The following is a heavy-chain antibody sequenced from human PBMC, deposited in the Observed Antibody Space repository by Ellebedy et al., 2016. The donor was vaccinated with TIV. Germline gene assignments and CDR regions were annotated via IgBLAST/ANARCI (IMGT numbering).Heavy chain of an antibody. CDR2: INADGRSR. CDR1: GFTFSSYW. J-gene: IGHJ4*02. D-gene: IGHD3-22*01. CDR3: SRGGHYSDPLFDS. V-gene: IGHV3-74*01. Sequence: GESLKISXAASGFTFSSYWMHWVRQAPGKGLVWVSRINADGRSRSYADSVKGRFTISRDNADNTLYLQMNSLRGDDTAVYYCSRGGHYSDPLFDSWGRGTLVTVSS.